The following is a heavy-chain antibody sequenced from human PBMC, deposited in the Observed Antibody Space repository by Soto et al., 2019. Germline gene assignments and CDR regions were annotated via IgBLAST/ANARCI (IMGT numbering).Heavy chain of an antibody. CDR2: IGAARDP. CDR1: GFTFGNFD. J-gene: IGHJ6*02. Sequence: LRLSCATSGFTFGNFDMHWVRQVPGKGLEWVSAIGAARDPYYLGSVKGRFTISRENAKNSVYLQMNDLRAGDSAVYYCARAYTGRLPRRADYYYAMDVWGQGTTVTVSS. CDR3: ARAYTGRLPRRADYYYAMDV. D-gene: IGHD2-2*02. V-gene: IGHV3-13*05.